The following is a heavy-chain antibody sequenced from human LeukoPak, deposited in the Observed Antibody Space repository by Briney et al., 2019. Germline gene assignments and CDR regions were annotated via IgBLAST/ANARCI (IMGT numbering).Heavy chain of an antibody. CDR2: IIPIFGTA. CDR3: ATDRYCSSTSCPGDFDY. V-gene: IGHV1-69*13. J-gene: IGHJ4*02. CDR1: GGTFSSYA. D-gene: IGHD2-2*01. Sequence: EASVKVSCKASGGTFSSYAISWVRQAPGQGLEWMGGIIPIFGTANYAQKFQGRVTITADESTSTAYMELSSLRSEDTAVYYCATDRYCSSTSCPGDFDYWGQGTLVTVSS.